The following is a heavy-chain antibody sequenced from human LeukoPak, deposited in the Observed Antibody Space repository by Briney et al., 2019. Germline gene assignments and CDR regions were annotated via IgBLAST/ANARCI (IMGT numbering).Heavy chain of an antibody. Sequence: ASVKVSCKVSGYTLTELSMHWVRQAHGKGNEWMGGFDPEDGETIYAQKFQGRVTMTEDTSTDTAYMELSSLRSEDTAVYYCATDPPSSGYYTGFDYWGQGTLVTVSS. CDR2: FDPEDGET. V-gene: IGHV1-24*01. CDR1: GYTLTELS. CDR3: ATDPPSSGYYTGFDY. J-gene: IGHJ4*02. D-gene: IGHD3-22*01.